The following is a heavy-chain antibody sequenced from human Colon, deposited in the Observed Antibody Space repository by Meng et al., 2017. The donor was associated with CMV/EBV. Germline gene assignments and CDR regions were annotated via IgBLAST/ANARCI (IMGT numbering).Heavy chain of an antibody. CDR2: VYYNGNT. J-gene: IGHJ4*02. CDR1: GGSISNNSYD. CDR3: ASIPRGILIRLFDF. V-gene: IGHV4-39*07. Sequence: SGGSISNNSYDWGWIRQTPGKGLEWIGSVYYNGNTYHNPSLESRVTISRDTSKNQFSLKLSSVTAADTAVYYCASIPRGILIRLFDFWGQGTLVTVSS. D-gene: IGHD2/OR15-2a*01.